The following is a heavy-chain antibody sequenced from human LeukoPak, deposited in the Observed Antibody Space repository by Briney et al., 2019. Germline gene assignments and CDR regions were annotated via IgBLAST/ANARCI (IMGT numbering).Heavy chain of an antibody. D-gene: IGHD2-2*01. CDR3: AKDNPIEEVPGLGPGQ. CDR1: GFTFGNSG. CDR2: IRYDGNEN. J-gene: IGHJ4*02. V-gene: IGHV3-30*02. Sequence: PGGSLRLSCAASGFTFGNSGMHWVRQAPGKGLEWVAFIRYDGNENFYGDPVKGRFTISRDNSKNTLYLQMNSLRAEDSAVYYCAKDNPIEEVPGLGPGQWGQGTLVTVSS.